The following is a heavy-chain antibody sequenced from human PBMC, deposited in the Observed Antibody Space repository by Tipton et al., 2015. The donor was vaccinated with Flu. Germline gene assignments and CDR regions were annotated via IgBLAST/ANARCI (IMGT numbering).Heavy chain of an antibody. CDR3: ARAVGTVTDFYYGMDV. D-gene: IGHD4-17*01. CDR1: GFSVSSNS. V-gene: IGHV3-53*01. Sequence: SLRLSCAASGFSVSSNSMNWVRQAPGKGLEWVSVIYSGSGTYYADFVKGRFTISRDNSKNTLYLQMNSLRAEDTAVYYCARAVGTVTDFYYGMDVWGQGTTVPVSS. CDR2: IYSGSGT. J-gene: IGHJ6*02.